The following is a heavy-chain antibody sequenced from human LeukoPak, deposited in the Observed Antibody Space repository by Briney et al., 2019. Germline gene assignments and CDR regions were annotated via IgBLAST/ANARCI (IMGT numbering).Heavy chain of an antibody. CDR3: GRDQAVAAGY. V-gene: IGHV1-18*01. CDR2: ISAYNGNT. CDR1: GYTFTNYG. D-gene: IGHD6-19*01. J-gene: IGHJ4*02. Sequence: WASVKVSCKASGYTFTNYGISWVRQAPGQGREWMGWISAYNGNTNCAQKLQGRVTMTADTSTSTAYMELRSLRSDDTAVYYCGRDQAVAAGYWGQGTLVTVSS.